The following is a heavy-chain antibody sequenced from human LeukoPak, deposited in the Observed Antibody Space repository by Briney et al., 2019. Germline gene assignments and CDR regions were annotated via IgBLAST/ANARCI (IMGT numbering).Heavy chain of an antibody. CDR3: GGALPHDAFDI. D-gene: IGHD6-25*01. Sequence: GESLKISCQGSGYSFTSYWIGWVRQMPGKGLEWMGIIYPGDSDTRYSPSFQGQVTISADKSISTAYLQWSSLKASDTAMYYCGGALPHDAFDIWGQGTMVTVSS. CDR1: GYSFTSYW. J-gene: IGHJ3*02. V-gene: IGHV5-51*01. CDR2: IYPGDSDT.